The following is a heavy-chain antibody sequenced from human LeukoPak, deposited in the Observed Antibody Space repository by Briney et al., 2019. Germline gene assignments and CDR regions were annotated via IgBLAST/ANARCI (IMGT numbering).Heavy chain of an antibody. J-gene: IGHJ4*02. CDR2: ITGSGVTT. D-gene: IGHD3-22*01. V-gene: IGHV3-23*01. CDR3: AKAPYDTSGFSSPNYFDY. Sequence: GGSLRLSCAASGFTFSSYAMSWVRQAPGKGLEWISTITGSGVTTYYADSVKGRFTISRDNSKNTLFLQMNSLRAEDTAEYYCAKAPYDTSGFSSPNYFDYWGQGTLVTVSS. CDR1: GFTFSSYA.